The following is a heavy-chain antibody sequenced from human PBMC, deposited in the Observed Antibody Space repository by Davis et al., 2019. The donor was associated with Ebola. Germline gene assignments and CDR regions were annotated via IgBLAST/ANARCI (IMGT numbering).Heavy chain of an antibody. CDR2: ISSSGSTI. CDR3: ARDAPYGDYGPEFDY. J-gene: IGHJ4*02. V-gene: IGHV3-48*04. Sequence: GESLKISCAASGFTFSSYGMHWVRQAPGKGLEWVSYISSSGSTIYYADSVKGRFTISRDNAKNSLYLQMNSLRAEDTAVYYCARDAPYGDYGPEFDYWGQGTLVTVSS. D-gene: IGHD4-17*01. CDR1: GFTFSSYG.